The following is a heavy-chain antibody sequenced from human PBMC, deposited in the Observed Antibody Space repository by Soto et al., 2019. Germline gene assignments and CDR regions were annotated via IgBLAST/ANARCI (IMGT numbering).Heavy chain of an antibody. CDR1: GGSFSGYY. J-gene: IGHJ5*02. CDR3: ARVRDWFDP. Sequence: PSETLSLTCAVYGGSFSGYYWNWIRQPPGKGLEWIGEIDHSGYTNYNPSLKSRVTISVDTSKNQFSLRLTSVTAADTAVYYCARVRDWFDPRGQGTLVIVSS. CDR2: IDHSGYT. D-gene: IGHD3-3*01. V-gene: IGHV4-34*01.